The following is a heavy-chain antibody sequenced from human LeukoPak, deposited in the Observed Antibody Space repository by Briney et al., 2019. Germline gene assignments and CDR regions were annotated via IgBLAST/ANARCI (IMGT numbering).Heavy chain of an antibody. CDR1: GGSISSGSYY. D-gene: IGHD6-19*01. CDR3: ARGRPIIAVAGTSYFDY. J-gene: IGHJ4*02. V-gene: IGHV4-61*02. CDR2: IYTSGST. Sequence: SETLSLTCTVSGGSISSGSYYWSWIRQPTGKGLEWIGRIYTSGSTNYNPSLKSRVTISVDTSKNQFSLKLSSVTAADTAVYYCARGRPIIAVAGTSYFDYWGQGTLVTVSS.